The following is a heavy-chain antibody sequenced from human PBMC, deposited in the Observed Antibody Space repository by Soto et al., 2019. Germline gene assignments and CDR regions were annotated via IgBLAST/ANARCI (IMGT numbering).Heavy chain of an antibody. CDR3: TRALVPRRKIDYFFWSGYPWFDP. J-gene: IGHJ5*02. V-gene: IGHV3-9*01. CDR2: ISWNSGTK. D-gene: IGHD3-3*01. CDR1: GFTFDDYA. Sequence: GGSLRLSCAASGFTFDDYAMHWVRQVPGKGLEWASGISWNSGTKGYADSVKGRFTISRGNADNSLYLQMNSLRTEDTALYYCTRALVPRRKIDYFFWSGYPWFDPWGQGTLVTVSS.